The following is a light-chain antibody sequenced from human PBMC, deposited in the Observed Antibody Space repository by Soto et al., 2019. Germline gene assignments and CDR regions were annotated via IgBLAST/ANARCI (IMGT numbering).Light chain of an antibody. Sequence: DVQMTQSPSSLSASIGDKVTITCRASQDINNYLAWIQQKPGKAPKSLIYAASILQSGVPSRFSGSWSGTYFTLTISSLQPEDFATYYCQQFKSYPLTFGGGTKVEI. CDR1: QDINNY. CDR2: AAS. CDR3: QQFKSYPLT. J-gene: IGKJ4*01. V-gene: IGKV1-16*01.